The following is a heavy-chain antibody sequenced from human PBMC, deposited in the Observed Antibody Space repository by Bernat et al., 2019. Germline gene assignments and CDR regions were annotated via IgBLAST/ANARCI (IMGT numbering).Heavy chain of an antibody. Sequence: QLQLQESGPGLVKPSETLFLTCTVSGGSISSSSYYWGWIHQPPGKGLEWIGSIYYSGSTYYNPSLKSRVTISVDTSKNQFSLKLSSVTAADTAVYYCARGLGGVIVMPFDYWGQGTLVTVSS. CDR3: ARGLGGVIVMPFDY. V-gene: IGHV4-39*01. CDR2: IYYSGST. CDR1: GGSISSSSYY. D-gene: IGHD3-16*02. J-gene: IGHJ4*02.